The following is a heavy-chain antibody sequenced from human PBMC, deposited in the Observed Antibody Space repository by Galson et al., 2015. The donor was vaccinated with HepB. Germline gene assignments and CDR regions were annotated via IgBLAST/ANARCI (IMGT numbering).Heavy chain of an antibody. J-gene: IGHJ4*02. CDR3: EKFYGADLLWFGELWN. CDR2: ISGSGGNT. V-gene: IGHV3-23*01. D-gene: IGHD3-10*01. CDR1: GFTFSSYG. Sequence: SLRLSCAASGFTFSSYGMSWVRQAPGKGLEWVPTISGSGGNTYYADSVKGRFTISRDNSKNTLYLQMNSLRDEDTAVYYCEKFYGADLLWFGELWNWGQGTLVTVSS.